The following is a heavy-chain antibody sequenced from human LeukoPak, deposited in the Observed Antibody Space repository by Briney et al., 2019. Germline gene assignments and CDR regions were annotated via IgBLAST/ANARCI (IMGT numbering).Heavy chain of an antibody. CDR3: AREWSGRYYYYTDV. V-gene: IGHV3-48*01. Sequence: GGSLRLSCAASGFTFSSYSMNWVRQAPGKGLEWVSYISSSSSTIYYADSVKGRFTISRDNAKNSLYLQMNSLRAEDTAVYYCAREWSGRYYYYTDVWGKGTTVTVSS. CDR1: GFTFSSYS. D-gene: IGHD3-3*01. J-gene: IGHJ6*03. CDR2: ISSSSSTI.